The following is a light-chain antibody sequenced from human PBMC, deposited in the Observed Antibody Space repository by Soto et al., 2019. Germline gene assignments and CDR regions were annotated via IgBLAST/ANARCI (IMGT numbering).Light chain of an antibody. J-gene: IGKJ4*01. CDR3: QQYNNWPLT. CDR1: QSVSSN. CDR2: GAS. Sequence: EFVLTQSPGTLSLSPGERATLSCRASQSVSSNLAWYQQKPGQGPRLLIYGASTRATGIPARFSGSGSGTEFTLTISSLQSEDFAVYYCQQYNNWPLTFGGGTKVDIK. V-gene: IGKV3-15*01.